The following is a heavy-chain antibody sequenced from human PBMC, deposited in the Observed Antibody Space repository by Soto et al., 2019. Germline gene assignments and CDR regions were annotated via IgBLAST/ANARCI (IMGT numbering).Heavy chain of an antibody. Sequence: EVQLLESGGGLVQPGGSLRLSCAASGFTFSSYAMSWVRQAPGKGLAWVSAISGSGGSTYYAASVKGRFTISRDNSKNTLYLQMTRLRAEDTSVYYCAANRGYNYYYGMDVWGQGTTVTVSS. CDR2: ISGSGGST. CDR3: AANRGYNYYYGMDV. V-gene: IGHV3-23*01. J-gene: IGHJ6*02. CDR1: GFTFSSYA. D-gene: IGHD3-22*01.